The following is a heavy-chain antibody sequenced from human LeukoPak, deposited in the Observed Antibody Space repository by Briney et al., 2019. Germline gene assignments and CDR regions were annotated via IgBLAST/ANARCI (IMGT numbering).Heavy chain of an antibody. CDR1: GFIFNSVA. J-gene: IGHJ4*02. CDR3: TQTAEAVAGIVPVLSGLDN. V-gene: IGHV3-23*01. Sequence: PGGSLRHSFAASGFIFNSVAMSWVRLAPGKGLEWISVISGSGGRTDYADSVKGRFTISRDNSKNTLYLQMNSLRAEDTAVYYCTQTAEAVAGIVPVLSGLDNCGQGTLVTVSS. D-gene: IGHD6-19*01. CDR2: ISGSGGRT.